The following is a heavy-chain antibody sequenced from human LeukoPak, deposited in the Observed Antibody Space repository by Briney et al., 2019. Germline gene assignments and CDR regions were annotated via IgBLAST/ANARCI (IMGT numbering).Heavy chain of an antibody. CDR3: ARENTSWYSSSSDY. CDR2: IYSGGST. J-gene: IGHJ4*02. Sequence: GGSLRLSCAASGFTVSSNYMSWVRQAPEKGLEWVSVIYSGGSTYYADSVKGRFTISRDNAKNSLYLQMNSLRAEDTAVYYCARENTSWYSSSSDYWGQGTLVTVSS. CDR1: GFTVSSNY. D-gene: IGHD6-13*01. V-gene: IGHV3-53*01.